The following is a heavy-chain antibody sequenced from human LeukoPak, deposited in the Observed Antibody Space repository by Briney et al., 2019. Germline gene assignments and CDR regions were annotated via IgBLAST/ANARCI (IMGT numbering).Heavy chain of an antibody. CDR1: GGSISSSSYY. CDR2: IYYSGST. V-gene: IGHV4-39*01. CDR3: ARRGPIAVAGKDY. J-gene: IGHJ4*02. Sequence: SETLSLTCTVSGGSISSSSYYWGWIRQPSGKGLEWIGSIYYSGSTHYNPSLKSRVTISVDTSKNQFSLKLSSVTAADTAVYYCARRGPIAVAGKDYWGQGTLVTVSS. D-gene: IGHD6-19*01.